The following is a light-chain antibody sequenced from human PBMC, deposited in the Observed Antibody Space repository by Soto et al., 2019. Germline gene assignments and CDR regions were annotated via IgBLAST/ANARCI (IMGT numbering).Light chain of an antibody. CDR3: QQYYSLPYT. CDR1: QSVLYSSTNKNY. J-gene: IGKJ2*01. CDR2: WAS. Sequence: DIVMTQSPDSLAVSLGERATINCKSSQSVLYSSTNKNYLAWYQQKPGQPPKLLIFWASTRESGVPDRFSGSGSGTDFTLTISSLQAEHAAVYYCQQYYSLPYTFGQGTTLEIK. V-gene: IGKV4-1*01.